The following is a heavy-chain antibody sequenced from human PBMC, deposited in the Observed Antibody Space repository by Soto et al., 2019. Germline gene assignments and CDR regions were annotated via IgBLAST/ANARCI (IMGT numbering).Heavy chain of an antibody. D-gene: IGHD3-16*01. J-gene: IGHJ5*02. CDR3: ARDLSPYSDYYDESTSETWFDP. Sequence: QVQLVASGGGLVQPGGSLRLSCAASGFTFSDYYMSWLRKPPGKGLEWVSYISKSGSIIHFADSVKGRFAISRDNAKNTLYLQMSSLRAEDTALYYCARDLSPYSDYYDESTSETWFDPWGQGTLVTVSS. CDR2: ISKSGSII. V-gene: IGHV3-11*01. CDR1: GFTFSDYY.